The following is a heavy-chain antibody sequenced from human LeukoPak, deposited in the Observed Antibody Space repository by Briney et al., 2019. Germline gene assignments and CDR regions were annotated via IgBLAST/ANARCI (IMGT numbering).Heavy chain of an antibody. CDR3: ARVVGPFDY. J-gene: IGHJ4*02. CDR1: GGSISSYY. V-gene: IGHV4-59*01. CDR2: IYYSGST. Sequence: PSETLSLTCTVSGGSISSYYWSWIRQPPGKGREGIGYIYYSGSTNYNPSLKSRVTISVDTSKNQFSLKLSSVTAADTAVYYCARVVGPFDYWGQGTLVTVSS.